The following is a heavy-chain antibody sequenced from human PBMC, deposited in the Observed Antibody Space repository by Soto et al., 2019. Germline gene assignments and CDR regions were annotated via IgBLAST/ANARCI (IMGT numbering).Heavy chain of an antibody. D-gene: IGHD3-10*02. CDR3: VSVRGGYYYAMDV. V-gene: IGHV4-4*02. CDR1: GGSISSSNW. Sequence: QVQLQESGPGLVKPSGTLSLTCAVSGGSISSSNWWSWVRQPPGKGLEWIGEIYHSGSTNYNPSLKSRVTISVDKSKHQFSLKLRSVTAADTAVYYCVSVRGGYYYAMDVWGQGTTVTVSS. CDR2: IYHSGST. J-gene: IGHJ6*02.